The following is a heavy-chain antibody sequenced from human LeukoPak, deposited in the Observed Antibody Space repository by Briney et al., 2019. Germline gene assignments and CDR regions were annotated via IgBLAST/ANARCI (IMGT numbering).Heavy chain of an antibody. CDR3: ARETLYTGYAAFFDY. CDR1: GFTFSIYS. Sequence: GGSLRLSCAASGFTFSIYSMNWVRQAPGKGLEWVSSISSSSSSISSSSSYIYYADSVKGRFTISRDNAKNSLYLQMNSLRAEDTAVYYCARETLYTGYAAFFDYWGQGTLVTVSS. D-gene: IGHD5-12*01. CDR2: ISSSSSSISSSSSYI. V-gene: IGHV3-21*01. J-gene: IGHJ4*02.